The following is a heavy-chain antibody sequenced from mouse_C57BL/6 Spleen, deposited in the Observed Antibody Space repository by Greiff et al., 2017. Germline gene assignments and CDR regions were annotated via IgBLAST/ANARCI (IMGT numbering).Heavy chain of an antibody. Sequence: DVHLVESEGGLVQPGSSMKLSCTASGFTFSDYYMAWVRQVPEKGLEWVANINYDGSSTYYLDSLKSRFIISRDNAKNILYLQMSSLKSEETATYYCARRSPVFDVWGTGTTVTVSS. CDR2: INYDGSST. CDR3: ARRSPVFDV. CDR1: GFTFSDYY. J-gene: IGHJ1*03. V-gene: IGHV5-16*01.